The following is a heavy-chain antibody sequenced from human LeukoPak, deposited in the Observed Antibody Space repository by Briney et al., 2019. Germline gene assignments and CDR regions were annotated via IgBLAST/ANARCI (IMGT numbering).Heavy chain of an antibody. CDR2: ISYDGSNK. Sequence: PGRSLRLSCAASGFTFSSYGMHWVRQAPGKGLEWVAVISYDGSNKYYADSVKGRFTISRDNSKNTLYLQMNSLRAEDTAVYYCAKDLRYSGSYRPYYYYYMDVWGKGTTVTVSS. D-gene: IGHD1-26*01. J-gene: IGHJ6*03. V-gene: IGHV3-30*18. CDR3: AKDLRYSGSYRPYYYYYMDV. CDR1: GFTFSSYG.